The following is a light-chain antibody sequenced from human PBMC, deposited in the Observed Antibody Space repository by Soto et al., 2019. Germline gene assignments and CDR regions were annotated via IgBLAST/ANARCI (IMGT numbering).Light chain of an antibody. CDR2: DAS. Sequence: IQLTQSPSSLSASVGDRVTITFRASQSISGSLAWYQQKPGKAPNLLIYDASSLESGVPSRFSGSGSGTEFTLTISSLQPDDFATYYCQQYNSYWTFGQGTKVDI. CDR1: QSISGS. CDR3: QQYNSYWT. V-gene: IGKV1-5*01. J-gene: IGKJ1*01.